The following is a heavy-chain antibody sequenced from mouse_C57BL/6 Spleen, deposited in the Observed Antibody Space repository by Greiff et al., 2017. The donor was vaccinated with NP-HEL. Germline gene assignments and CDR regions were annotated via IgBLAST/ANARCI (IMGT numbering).Heavy chain of an antibody. V-gene: IGHV1-64*01. Sequence: QVQLQQPGAELVKPGASVKLSCKASGYTFTSYWMHWVKQRPGQGLEWIGMIHPNSGSTNYNEKFKSKATLTVDKSSSTAYMQLSSLTSEDSAVYYCAREDFNYYGSSFYAMDYWGQGTSVTVSP. J-gene: IGHJ4*01. D-gene: IGHD1-1*01. CDR2: IHPNSGST. CDR3: AREDFNYYGSSFYAMDY. CDR1: GYTFTSYW.